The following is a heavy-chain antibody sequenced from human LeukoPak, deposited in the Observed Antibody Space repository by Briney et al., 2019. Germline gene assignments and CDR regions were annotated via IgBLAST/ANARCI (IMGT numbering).Heavy chain of an antibody. V-gene: IGHV4-34*01. CDR1: GGSFSGYY. Sequence: PSETLSLTCAVYGGSFSGYYWSWIRQPPGKGLEWIGEINHSGSTNYNPSLKSRVTISVDTSKNQFSLKLSSVTAADRAVYYCARGRRLNAFDIWGQGTMVTVSS. J-gene: IGHJ3*02. CDR3: ARGRRLNAFDI. CDR2: INHSGST.